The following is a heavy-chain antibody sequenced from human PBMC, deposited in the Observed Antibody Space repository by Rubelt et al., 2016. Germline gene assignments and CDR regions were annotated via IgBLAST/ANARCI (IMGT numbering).Heavy chain of an antibody. CDR3: ARDGWFDY. J-gene: IGHJ4*02. V-gene: IGHV3-43*01. D-gene: IGHD5-24*01. CDR2: ITWDGATT. Sequence: VSFITWDGATTYYADSVKGRFTISRDKSKNSLYLQMNSMRAEDTAVYYCARDGWFDYWGQGTLVTVSS.